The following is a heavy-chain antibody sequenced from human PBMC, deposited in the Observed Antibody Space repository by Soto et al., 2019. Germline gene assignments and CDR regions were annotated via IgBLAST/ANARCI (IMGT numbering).Heavy chain of an antibody. J-gene: IGHJ4*02. Sequence: QGQLVQSGAEVKKPGASVKVSCKASGYTFTMYGITWVRQAPGQGLEWMGWSSAYNGKTDYAEKFQVRVAMTTDSSTTTAYMELRSLRSDDTAVYYCASLHRYGDHPPDYWGQGTPVIVSS. V-gene: IGHV1-18*01. CDR3: ASLHRYGDHPPDY. CDR1: GYTFTMYG. CDR2: SSAYNGKT. D-gene: IGHD4-17*01.